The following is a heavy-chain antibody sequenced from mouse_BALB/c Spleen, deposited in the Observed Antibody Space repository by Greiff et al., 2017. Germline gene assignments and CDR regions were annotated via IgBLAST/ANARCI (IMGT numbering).Heavy chain of an antibody. CDR1: GYAFSSYW. CDR2: IYPGDGDT. CDR3: GQKGGGNWYFDV. J-gene: IGHJ1*01. Sequence: QVQLQQSGAELVRPGSSVKISCKASGYAFSSYWMNWVKQRPGQGLEWIGQIYPGDGDTNYNGKLKGKATLNADKSSSTAYMQLSSRTSEDSAVFFCGQKGGGNWYFDVWGAGTTVTVSS. V-gene: IGHV1-80*01.